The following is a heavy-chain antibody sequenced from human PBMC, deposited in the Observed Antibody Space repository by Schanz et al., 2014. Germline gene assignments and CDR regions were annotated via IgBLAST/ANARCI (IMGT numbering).Heavy chain of an antibody. CDR1: GFTFSSYS. CDR3: AKGRFGELSAFDI. D-gene: IGHD3-10*01. J-gene: IGHJ3*02. V-gene: IGHV3-48*01. CDR2: VSRSTPDI. Sequence: EVQLVESGGGLVQPGGSLRLSCTASGFTFSSYSMNWVRQAPGKGLEWVSYVSRSTPDIYYADSVKGRFTMSRDNAKSSLYLQMNSLRVEDTAVYYCAKGRFGELSAFDIWGQGTMVTVSS.